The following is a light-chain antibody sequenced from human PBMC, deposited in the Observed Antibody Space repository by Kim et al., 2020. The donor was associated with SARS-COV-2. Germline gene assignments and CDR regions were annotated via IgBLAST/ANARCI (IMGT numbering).Light chain of an antibody. V-gene: IGLV3-21*04. CDR2: YDS. CDR1: NLEVKS. CDR3: QVWDGVTYHWL. J-gene: IGLJ3*02. Sequence: SYELTQPPSVSVAPGKTATITCGGSNLEVKSVHWYQQKPGLAPVVVIYYDSDRPSGIPERVSGSKSENTATLTISRVEAGDEADYYCQVWDGVTYHWLFG.